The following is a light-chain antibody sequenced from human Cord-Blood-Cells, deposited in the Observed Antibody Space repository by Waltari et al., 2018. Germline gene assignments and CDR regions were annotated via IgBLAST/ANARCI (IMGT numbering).Light chain of an antibody. CDR3: CSYAGSYTWV. Sequence: QPALTQPRSVSRSPGQSVTISCTATSSDAGGYNSVSWYQQHPGKAPKLMIYDVSKRPSGVPDRFSGSKSGNTASLTISGLQAEDEADYYCCSYAGSYTWVFGGGTKLTVL. J-gene: IGLJ3*02. V-gene: IGLV2-11*01. CDR1: SSDAGGYNS. CDR2: DVS.